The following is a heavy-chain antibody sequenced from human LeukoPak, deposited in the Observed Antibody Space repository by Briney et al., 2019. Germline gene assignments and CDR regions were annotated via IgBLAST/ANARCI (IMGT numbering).Heavy chain of an antibody. CDR2: IYTSGST. D-gene: IGHD6-13*01. J-gene: IGHJ6*02. CDR3: ARDAGIAAAGTIYYYYYGMDV. Sequence: SETLSLTWTVSGGSLSSYYWSWIRQPAGKGLEWIGRIYTSGSTNYNPSLKSRVTMSVDTSKNQFSLKLSSVTAADTALYYCARDAGIAAAGTIYYYYYGMDVWGQGTTVTVSS. CDR1: GGSLSSYY. V-gene: IGHV4-4*07.